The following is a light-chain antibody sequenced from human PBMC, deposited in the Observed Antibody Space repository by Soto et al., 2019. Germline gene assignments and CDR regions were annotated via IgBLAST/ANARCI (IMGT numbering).Light chain of an antibody. V-gene: IGKV3-20*01. Sequence: EIVLTQSPGTLSLSPGERATLSCRASQNINNNYLAWYQQKPGQAPRLLINGASSRAADLPDRFSGSGSGTDFNLTISRLEPEDFAVYYCQQYGMSPGTFGQGTKVEV. CDR1: QNINNNY. CDR3: QQYGMSPGT. CDR2: GAS. J-gene: IGKJ1*01.